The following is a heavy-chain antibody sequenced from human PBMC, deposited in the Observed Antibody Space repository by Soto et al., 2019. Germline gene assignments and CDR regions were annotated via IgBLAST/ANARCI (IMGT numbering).Heavy chain of an antibody. J-gene: IGHJ3*02. CDR2: IIPIFGTA. CDR1: GGTFSNYA. CDR3: ARGLHYYYDSCGSHDAFEI. D-gene: IGHD3-22*01. Sequence: QVQLVQSGAEVKKPGSSVKVSCKASGGTFSNYAISWVRQAPGQGLEWMGGIIPIFGTANYAQKFQGRVTITADESTSTAYMELSSLTSEDTAVYFCARGLHYYYDSCGSHDAFEIWGQGTLVTVSS. V-gene: IGHV1-69*01.